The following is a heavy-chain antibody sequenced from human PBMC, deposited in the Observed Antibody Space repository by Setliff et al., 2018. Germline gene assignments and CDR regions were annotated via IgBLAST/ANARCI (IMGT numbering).Heavy chain of an antibody. CDR2: NSV. D-gene: IGHD4-4*01. Sequence: ASVKVSCKTSGYSFTNYGINWVRQAPGQGLEWMGWNSVYAREFQGRVTMTIDTPTSTAYMELRSLRSDDTAVYYCARGGTTLTSYDYWGQGTLVTVSS. CDR3: ARGGTTLTSYDY. CDR1: GYSFTNYG. J-gene: IGHJ4*02. V-gene: IGHV1-18*01.